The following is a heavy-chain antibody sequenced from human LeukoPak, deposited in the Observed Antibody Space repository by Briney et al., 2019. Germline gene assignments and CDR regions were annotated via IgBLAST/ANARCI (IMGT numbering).Heavy chain of an antibody. Sequence: GGSLRLSCAGSGFTFSSYNMNWVRQAPGKGLEWVSSISGSSSYIYYADSVKGRFTISRGNAKNSLYLQMNSLRAEDTAVYYCATGPNWNYRSFDYWGQGTLVTVSS. V-gene: IGHV3-21*01. CDR1: GFTFSSYN. J-gene: IGHJ4*02. D-gene: IGHD1-7*01. CDR3: ATGPNWNYRSFDY. CDR2: ISGSSSYI.